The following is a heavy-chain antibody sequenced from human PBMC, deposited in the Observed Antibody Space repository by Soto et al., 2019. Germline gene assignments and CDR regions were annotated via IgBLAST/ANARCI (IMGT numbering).Heavy chain of an antibody. CDR1: GFIYEDYA. CDR3: AKVSPSQTTYYDRRTDDGALDI. Sequence: PAGPLRLSCAASGFIYEDYALNCVRLAPGKDLEWVSGISWNSGSIGHADSVKGRFTISRDNAKNSLYLQMNSLRAGDRDLYYCAKVSPSQTTYYDRRTDDGALDIWAQRTMVTVS. J-gene: IGHJ3*02. CDR2: ISWNSGSI. V-gene: IGHV3-9*01. D-gene: IGHD3-22*01.